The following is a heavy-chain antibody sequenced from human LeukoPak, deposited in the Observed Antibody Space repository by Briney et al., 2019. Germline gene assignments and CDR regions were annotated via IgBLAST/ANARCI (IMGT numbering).Heavy chain of an antibody. CDR3: ARAYDSSGYCPDY. CDR1: GYTFTGYY. J-gene: IGHJ4*02. CDR2: INPNSGDT. Sequence: ASVKVSCKASGYTFTGYYMHWVRQAPGQGLEWMGWINPNSGDTNYAQKFQGRVTMTRDTSISTAYMELSRLRSDDTAVYYCARAYDSSGYCPDYWGQGTLVTVSS. D-gene: IGHD3-22*01. V-gene: IGHV1-2*02.